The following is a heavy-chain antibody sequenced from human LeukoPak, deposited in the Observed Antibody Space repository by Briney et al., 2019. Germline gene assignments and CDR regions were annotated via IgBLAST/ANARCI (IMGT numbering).Heavy chain of an antibody. V-gene: IGHV3-33*01. J-gene: IGHJ4*02. CDR3: AREASGYYRDF. Sequence: GTSLRLSCAASGFTFSSHGMHCVRQAPGKGLDWVAVTWYDGSKTLYADSVKGRFTISRDDSKNTLYLQMNSLRAEDTAVYYCAREASGYYRDFWGQGTLVTVSS. CDR2: TWYDGSKT. CDR1: GFTFSSHG. D-gene: IGHD3-3*01.